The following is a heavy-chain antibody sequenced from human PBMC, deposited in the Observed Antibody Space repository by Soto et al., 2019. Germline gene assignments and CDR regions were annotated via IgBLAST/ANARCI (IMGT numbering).Heavy chain of an antibody. CDR2: IYWNDYK. V-gene: IGHV2-5*01. J-gene: IGHJ5*02. D-gene: IGHD5-12*01. CDR3: AHSDSGYGKFAS. CDR1: GISVTTNGAG. Sequence: QITLKESGPTLVIPTQTLTLTCTFSGISVTTNGAGVGWIRQPPGKALECLALIYWNDYKRYSPSLKSRLTITKDTSKNQVVLTMTNMDPVDTATYYCAHSDSGYGKFASWGQGTLVTVSS.